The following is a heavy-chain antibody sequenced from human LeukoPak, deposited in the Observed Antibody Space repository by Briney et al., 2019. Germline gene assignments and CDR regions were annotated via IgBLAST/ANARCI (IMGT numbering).Heavy chain of an antibody. CDR2: ISSSSSYI. Sequence: GGPLRLSCAASGFTFSSYSMNWVRQAPGKGLEWVSSISSSSSYIYYADSVKGRFTISRDNAKNSLYLQMNSLRAEDTAVYYCARDTTVVTPAGDYWGQGTLVTVSS. V-gene: IGHV3-21*01. J-gene: IGHJ4*02. CDR3: ARDTTVVTPAGDY. D-gene: IGHD4-23*01. CDR1: GFTFSSYS.